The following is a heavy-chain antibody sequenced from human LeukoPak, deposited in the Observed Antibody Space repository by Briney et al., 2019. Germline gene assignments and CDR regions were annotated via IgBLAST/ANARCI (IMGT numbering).Heavy chain of an antibody. CDR1: GFTFSSYA. CDR2: ISGSGGST. J-gene: IGHJ4*02. CDR3: AKSGDYDFWSGYHPVDY. D-gene: IGHD3-3*01. V-gene: IGHV3-23*01. Sequence: GGSLRLSCAASGFTFSSYAMSWVRQAPGKGLEWVSAISGSGGSTYYADSVKGRFTISRDNSKNTLYLQMNSLRAEDTAVYYCAKSGDYDFWSGYHPVDYWGQGTLVTVSS.